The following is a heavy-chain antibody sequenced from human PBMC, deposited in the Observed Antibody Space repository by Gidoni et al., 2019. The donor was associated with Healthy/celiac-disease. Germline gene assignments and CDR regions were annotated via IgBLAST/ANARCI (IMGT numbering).Heavy chain of an antibody. Sequence: QVQLVQSGAEVKKPGSSVKVSCKASGGTFSSYAISCVRQAPGQGLEWMGGIIPIVGTANYAQKSQGRVTITADKSTSKDYMELSSLRSEEKAVYDWARGHVTYYDILTGNDACDIWGQGTMVTVSS. CDR2: IIPIVGTA. CDR1: GGTFSSYA. CDR3: ARGHVTYYDILTGNDACDI. D-gene: IGHD3-9*01. J-gene: IGHJ3*02. V-gene: IGHV1-69*06.